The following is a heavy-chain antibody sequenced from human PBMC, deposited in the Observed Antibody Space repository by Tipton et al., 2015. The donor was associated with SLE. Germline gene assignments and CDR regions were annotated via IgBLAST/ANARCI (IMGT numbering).Heavy chain of an antibody. CDR1: GFTFSDFW. J-gene: IGHJ3*02. D-gene: IGHD3-10*01. V-gene: IGHV3-7*01. Sequence: SLRLSCAAFGFTFSDFWMSWVRQAPGKGLEWVANIKNDGSDRSDSVRGRFTISRDNAQSSLYLQMNRLSSDDTAVYYCARETSSGAFDIWGQGTMVTVSS. CDR3: ARETSSGAFDI. CDR2: IKNDGSDR.